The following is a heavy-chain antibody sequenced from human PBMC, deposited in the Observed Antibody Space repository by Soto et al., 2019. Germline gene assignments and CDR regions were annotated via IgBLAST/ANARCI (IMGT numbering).Heavy chain of an antibody. Sequence: PSETLSLTCSVSGGSIRRDYWSWFGQQPGKGLEWIAYIYYSGSTSYNPSLKSRVSISLDTSKNQFSLKLSSVTAADTAVYYCARTYDGSGPNAGGYGFDIWGQGTMVT. CDR2: IYYSGST. CDR3: ARTYDGSGPNAGGYGFDI. D-gene: IGHD3-22*01. CDR1: GGSIRRDY. V-gene: IGHV4-59*01. J-gene: IGHJ3*02.